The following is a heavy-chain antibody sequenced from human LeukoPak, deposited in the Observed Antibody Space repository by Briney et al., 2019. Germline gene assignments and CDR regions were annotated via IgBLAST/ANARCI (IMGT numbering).Heavy chain of an antibody. V-gene: IGHV3-33*06. D-gene: IGHD3-10*01. CDR1: GFTFSSYG. J-gene: IGHJ4*02. CDR2: IWYDGSNK. Sequence: PGGSLRLSCPATGFTFSSYGLHGVRQAPAKGLDGVAVIWYDGSNKYYADSVKGRFTISRDNSKNTLYLQMNSLRAEDTAVYYCAKDMDGSGRHLDYWGQGTLVTVSS. CDR3: AKDMDGSGRHLDY.